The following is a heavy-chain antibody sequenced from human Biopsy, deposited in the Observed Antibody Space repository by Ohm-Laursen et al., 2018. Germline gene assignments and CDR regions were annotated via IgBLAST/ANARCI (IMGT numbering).Heavy chain of an antibody. CDR1: GGSISNNNYY. V-gene: IGHV4-39*01. Sequence: SETLSLTCTVSGGSISNNNYYWGWIRQPPGKGLVRIGSIFYRGSTHYKPSLKSRVNISVDTSKNQFSLKLNCVTAADTAVYYCARDYDTSGYYYVSWGQGTLVTVSS. D-gene: IGHD3-22*01. J-gene: IGHJ5*02. CDR2: IFYRGST. CDR3: ARDYDTSGYYYVS.